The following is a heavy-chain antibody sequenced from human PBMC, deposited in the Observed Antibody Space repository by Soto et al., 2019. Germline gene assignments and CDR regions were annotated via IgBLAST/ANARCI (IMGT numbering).Heavy chain of an antibody. V-gene: IGHV3-23*01. D-gene: IGHD3-10*01. CDR3: AKDPTETMVRGASYFDY. Sequence: GGSLRLSCAASGFTFSSYAMSWVRQAPGKGLEWVSAISGSGGSTYYADSVKGRFTISRDNSKNTLYLQMNSLRAEDTAVYYCAKDPTETMVRGASYFDYWGQGTLVTVSS. CDR1: GFTFSSYA. CDR2: ISGSGGST. J-gene: IGHJ4*02.